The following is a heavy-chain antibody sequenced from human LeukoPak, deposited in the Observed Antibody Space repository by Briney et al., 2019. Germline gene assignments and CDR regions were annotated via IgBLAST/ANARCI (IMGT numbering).Heavy chain of an antibody. J-gene: IGHJ4*02. CDR3: ARGLQGAKQVFDY. D-gene: IGHD5-24*01. CDR2: VIRDGSFT. V-gene: IGHV3-74*01. Sequence: GGSLRLSCAASGFTFRSYWMHWVRQAPGKGLEWVSRVIRDGSFTNYADSVKGRFTISRDNAKNTLYLQMSSLRAEDTAVYYCARGLQGAKQVFDYWGQGTLVTVSS. CDR1: GFTFRSYW.